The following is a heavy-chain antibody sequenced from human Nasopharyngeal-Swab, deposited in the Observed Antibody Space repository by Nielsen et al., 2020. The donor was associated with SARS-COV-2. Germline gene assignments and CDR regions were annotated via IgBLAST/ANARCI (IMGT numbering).Heavy chain of an antibody. J-gene: IGHJ4*02. CDR3: ASSEMATMNFDY. CDR1: GFTFSSNA. D-gene: IGHD5-24*01. Sequence: GGSLRLSCEASGFTFSSNAMNWVRQAPGKGLEWVSSISSSGAHVYQPDSVRGRFTISRDNAKNSLYLQMNSLRAEDTAVYYCASSEMATMNFDYWGQGTLVTVSS. V-gene: IGHV3-21*04. CDR2: ISSSGAHV.